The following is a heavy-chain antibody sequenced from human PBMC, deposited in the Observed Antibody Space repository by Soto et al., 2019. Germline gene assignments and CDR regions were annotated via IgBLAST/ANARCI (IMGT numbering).Heavy chain of an antibody. D-gene: IGHD6-6*01. CDR1: GGSFSGYY. J-gene: IGHJ4*02. V-gene: IGHV4-34*01. CDR3: ARWRAARRYYFDY. Sequence: SETLSLTCAVYGGSFSGYYWSWIRQPPGKGLEWIGEINHSGSTNYNPSLKSRVTISVDTSKNQFSLKLSSVTAADTAVYYCARWRAARRYYFDYWGQGTLVTVSS. CDR2: INHSGST.